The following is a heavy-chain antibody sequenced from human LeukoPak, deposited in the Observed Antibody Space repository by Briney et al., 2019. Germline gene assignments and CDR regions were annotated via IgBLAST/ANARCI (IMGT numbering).Heavy chain of an antibody. CDR1: GFTFGDYA. D-gene: IGHD6-19*01. CDR2: IRSKAYGGTT. V-gene: IGHV3-49*04. Sequence: GGSLRLSCTASGFTFGDYAMSWVRQAPGKGLEWVGFIRSKAYGGTTEYAASVKGRFTISRDDSKSIAYLQMNSLKTGDTAVYYRTRVDSVWLVRYFDYWGQGTLVTVSS. CDR3: TRVDSVWLVRYFDY. J-gene: IGHJ4*02.